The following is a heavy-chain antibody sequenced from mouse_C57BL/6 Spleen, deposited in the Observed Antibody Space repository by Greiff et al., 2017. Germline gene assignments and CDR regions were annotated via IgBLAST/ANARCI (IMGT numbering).Heavy chain of an antibody. J-gene: IGHJ2*01. V-gene: IGHV1-81*01. Sequence: QVHVKQSGAELARPGASVKLSCKASGYTFTSYGISWVKQRTGQGLEWIGEIYPRSGNTYYNEKFKGKATLTADKSSSTAYMELRSLTSEDSAVYFCARWVEGGYFDYWGQGTTLTVSS. D-gene: IGHD1-1*02. CDR2: IYPRSGNT. CDR1: GYTFTSYG. CDR3: ARWVEGGYFDY.